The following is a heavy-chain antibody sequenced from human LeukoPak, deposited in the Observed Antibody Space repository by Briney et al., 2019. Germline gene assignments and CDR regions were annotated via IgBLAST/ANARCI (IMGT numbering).Heavy chain of an antibody. J-gene: IGHJ5*02. D-gene: IGHD2-2*01. Sequence: SETLSLTCTVSGGSISSSSYYWGWIRQPPGKGLEWIGSIYYSGSTYYNPSLKSRVTISVDTSKNQFSLKLSSVAAADTAVYYCARRTKLGYCSSTSCSQWFDPWGQGTLVTVSS. CDR1: GGSISSSSYY. CDR2: IYYSGST. V-gene: IGHV4-39*01. CDR3: ARRTKLGYCSSTSCSQWFDP.